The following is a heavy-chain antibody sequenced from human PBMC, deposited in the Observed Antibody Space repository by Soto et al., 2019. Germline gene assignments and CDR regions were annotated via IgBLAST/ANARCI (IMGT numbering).Heavy chain of an antibody. CDR2: IYYSGST. D-gene: IGHD2-15*01. CDR3: ASRGTTTYCSGGSCYARGFDY. J-gene: IGHJ4*02. Sequence: SETLSLTCTVSGGSISSYYWSWIRQPPGKGLEWIGYIYYSGSTYYNPSLKSRVTISVDTSKNQFSLKLSSVTAADTAVYYCASRGTTTYCSGGSCYARGFDYWGQETLVTVSS. V-gene: IGHV4-59*08. CDR1: GGSISSYY.